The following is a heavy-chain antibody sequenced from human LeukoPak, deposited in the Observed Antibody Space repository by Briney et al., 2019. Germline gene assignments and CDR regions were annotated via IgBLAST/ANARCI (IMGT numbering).Heavy chain of an antibody. Sequence: VASVKVSCKASGGTFSSYAISWVRQAPGQGLEWMGGIIPIFGTANYAQKFQGRVTITADESTSTAYMELSSLRSEDTAVYYCARDQYYGSGIYYFDYWGQGLLVTVSS. J-gene: IGHJ4*02. CDR2: IIPIFGTA. CDR3: ARDQYYGSGIYYFDY. V-gene: IGHV1-69*13. CDR1: GGTFSSYA. D-gene: IGHD3-10*01.